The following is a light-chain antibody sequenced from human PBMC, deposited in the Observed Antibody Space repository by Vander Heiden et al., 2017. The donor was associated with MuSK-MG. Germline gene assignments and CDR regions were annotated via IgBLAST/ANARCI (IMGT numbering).Light chain of an antibody. CDR2: AAS. Sequence: DLQMNQSPSSLSASVGDRVTITCRASQSISNYLNWYQQKPGNAPKLLIYAASSLKSGVPSRFSGSGFGTDFTLTITSLQPEDFASYYCQQSYGSARTFGEGTKVEIK. V-gene: IGKV1-39*01. J-gene: IGKJ4*01. CDR1: QSISNY. CDR3: QQSYGSART.